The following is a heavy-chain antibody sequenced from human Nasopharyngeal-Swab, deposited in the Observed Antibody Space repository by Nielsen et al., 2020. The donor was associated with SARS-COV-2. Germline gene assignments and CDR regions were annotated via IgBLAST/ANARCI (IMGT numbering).Heavy chain of an antibody. CDR2: ISSSSSYI. Sequence: GGSLRLSCAASGFTFSSYSMNWVRQAPGKGLEWVSSISSSSSYIYYADSVKGRFTISRDNAKNSLYLQMNSLRAEDTAVYYCAKEELDRGPGIAAALTRKGGYYYGMDVWGQGTTVTVSS. J-gene: IGHJ6*02. CDR1: GFTFSSYS. CDR3: AKEELDRGPGIAAALTRKGGYYYGMDV. V-gene: IGHV3-21*01. D-gene: IGHD6-13*01.